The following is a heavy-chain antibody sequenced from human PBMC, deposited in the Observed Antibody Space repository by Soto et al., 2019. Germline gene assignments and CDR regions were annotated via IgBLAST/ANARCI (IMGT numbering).Heavy chain of an antibody. CDR1: GYTFTSYA. V-gene: IGHV1-3*01. CDR3: ARGSGSYPNWFDP. Sequence: PSVKVSCKASGYTFTSYAMHWVRQAPGQRLEWMGWINAGNGNTKYSQKFQGRVTITRDTSASTAYMELSSLRSEDTAVYYCARGSGSYPNWFDPWGQGTLVTVSS. CDR2: INAGNGNT. J-gene: IGHJ5*02. D-gene: IGHD1-26*01.